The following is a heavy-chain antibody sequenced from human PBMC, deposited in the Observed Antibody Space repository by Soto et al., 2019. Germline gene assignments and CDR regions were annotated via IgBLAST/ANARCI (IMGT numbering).Heavy chain of an antibody. CDR2: IGGSGDWT. V-gene: IGHV3-23*01. CDR1: GFTFSTYS. CDR3: AKWPVSFLDYYYGMDV. J-gene: IGHJ6*02. D-gene: IGHD3-3*02. Sequence: GGSLRLSCVASGFTFSTYSMNWVRQAPGKGLEWVSAIGGSGDWTYYADSVKGRFTISRDNSKNTLSLQMSSLRADDTAVYYCAKWPVSFLDYYYGMDVWGQGTTVTVSS.